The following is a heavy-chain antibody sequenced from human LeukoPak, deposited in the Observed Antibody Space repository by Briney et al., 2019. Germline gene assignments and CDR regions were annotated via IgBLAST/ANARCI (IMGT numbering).Heavy chain of an antibody. Sequence: PGGSLRLSCAASGFTFSSNLMHWVRQGPGKGLVWVSHINSDGRSTRYADSVKGRFTISRDNAKNTLYLQMNSLRAEDTAVYYCARDLSTRDYFDYWGQGTLVTVSS. CDR1: GFTFSSNL. CDR3: ARDLSTRDYFDY. V-gene: IGHV3-74*01. CDR2: INSDGRST. J-gene: IGHJ4*02. D-gene: IGHD6-13*01.